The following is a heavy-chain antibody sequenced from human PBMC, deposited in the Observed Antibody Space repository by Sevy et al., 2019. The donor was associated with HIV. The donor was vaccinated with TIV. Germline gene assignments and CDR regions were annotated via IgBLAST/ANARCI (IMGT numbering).Heavy chain of an antibody. D-gene: IGHD3-22*01. V-gene: IGHV1-18*01. CDR3: ARRNPYYYDSSGYYYEFNYDY. J-gene: IGHJ4*02. Sequence: ASVKVSCKASGYTFTSYGISWVRQAPGQGLEWMGWISAYNGNTNYAQKLQGRVTMTTDTSTGTAYMELRSLRSDDTAVYYCARRNPYYYDSSGYYYEFNYDYWGQGTLVTVSS. CDR2: ISAYNGNT. CDR1: GYTFTSYG.